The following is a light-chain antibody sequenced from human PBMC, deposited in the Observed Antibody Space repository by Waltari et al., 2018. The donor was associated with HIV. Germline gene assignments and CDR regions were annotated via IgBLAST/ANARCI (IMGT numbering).Light chain of an antibody. CDR1: QSVFDTSDNKNH. CDR2: SES. Sequence: DFVLTQSPDSLAVSLGERATIDCKSSQSVFDTSDNKNHLAWYQQKPGQPPKLLIYSESTRESGVPDRFSGSVSETDFTLTISSLQAEDVAVYYCQQYFTTPLYTFGQGTKVEIK. V-gene: IGKV4-1*01. J-gene: IGKJ2*01. CDR3: QQYFTTPLYT.